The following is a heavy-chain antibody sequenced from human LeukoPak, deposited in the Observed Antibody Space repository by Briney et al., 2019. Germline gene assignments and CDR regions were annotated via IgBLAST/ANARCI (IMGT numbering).Heavy chain of an antibody. D-gene: IGHD6-13*01. CDR1: GFTFSSYS. CDR3: AKASSSWYVGWFDP. V-gene: IGHV3-21*05. Sequence: GGSLRLSCAASGFTFSSYSMNWVRQAPGKGLGWVSHITSSSNIYYADSVKGRFTISRDNSKSTLYLQMNSLRAEDTAVYYCAKASSSWYVGWFDPWGQGTLVTVSS. CDR2: ITSSSNI. J-gene: IGHJ5*02.